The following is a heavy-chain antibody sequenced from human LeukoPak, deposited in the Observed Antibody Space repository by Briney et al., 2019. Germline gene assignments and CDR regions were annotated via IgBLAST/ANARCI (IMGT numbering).Heavy chain of an antibody. V-gene: IGHV4-61*02. Sequence: SETLSLTCTVSGGSISSSSYYWSWIRQPAGKGLEWIGRIYTSGSTNYNPSLKSRVTISVDTSKNQFSLKLSSVTAADTAVYYCARAGGYCSSTSCYHYFDYWGQGTLVTVSS. D-gene: IGHD2-2*03. CDR2: IYTSGST. CDR1: GGSISSSSYY. CDR3: ARAGGYCSSTSCYHYFDY. J-gene: IGHJ4*02.